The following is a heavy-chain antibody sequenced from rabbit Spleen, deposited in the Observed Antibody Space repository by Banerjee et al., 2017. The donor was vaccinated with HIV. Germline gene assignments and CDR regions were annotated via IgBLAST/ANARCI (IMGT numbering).Heavy chain of an antibody. CDR3: ARDTGTSFSTYGMDL. CDR1: GFFFSDRDV. D-gene: IGHD8-1*01. V-gene: IGHV1S45*01. J-gene: IGHJ6*01. Sequence: QEQLEESGGGLVKPEGSLTLTCKASGFFFSDRDVMCWVRQAPGKGLEWIACINTATGKAVYASWAKGRFTISKTSSTTVTLQMTSLTDADTATYFCARDTGTSFSTYGMDLWGPGTLVTVS. CDR2: INTATGKA.